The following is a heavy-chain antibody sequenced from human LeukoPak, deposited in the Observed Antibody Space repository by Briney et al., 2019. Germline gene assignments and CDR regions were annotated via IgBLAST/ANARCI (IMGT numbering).Heavy chain of an antibody. D-gene: IGHD1-26*01. V-gene: IGHV3-30*18. Sequence: PGGSLRLSCAASGFTFSSFDMHWVRQAPGKGLEWVAVISYDGGNKYYADSVKGRFTVSRHNSKNTLYLQMNSLRAEDTAVYYCAKDMVGATGYWGQGTLVTVSS. J-gene: IGHJ4*02. CDR3: AKDMVGATGY. CDR1: GFTFSSFD. CDR2: ISYDGGNK.